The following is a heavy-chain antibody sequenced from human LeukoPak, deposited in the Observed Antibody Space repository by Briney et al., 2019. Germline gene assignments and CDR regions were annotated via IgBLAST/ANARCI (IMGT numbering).Heavy chain of an antibody. J-gene: IGHJ5*02. CDR2: ISCSGGST. CDR1: GFTFSSYA. D-gene: IGHD2-2*02. V-gene: IGHV3-23*01. Sequence: GGSLRLSCAASGFTFSSYAMSSVRQAPGKGLGWVSAISCSGGSTYYADCVKGRFTISRDNSKSTPYLQMNSLRAEDTAVYYCAKDRYCSSTSCYIPHWFDPWGQGTLVTVSS. CDR3: AKDRYCSSTSCYIPHWFDP.